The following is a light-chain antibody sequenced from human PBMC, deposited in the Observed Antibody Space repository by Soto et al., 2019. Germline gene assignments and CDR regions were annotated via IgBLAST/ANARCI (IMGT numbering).Light chain of an antibody. CDR2: DVS. V-gene: IGLV2-14*03. CDR1: TSDVGHYNF. Sequence: QSALTQPASVSGSPGQSITISCTGTTSDVGHYNFVSWYQQHPGKAPKLIIYDVSNRPSGISNRFSGSKSGNTASLTISGLQAEDEADYYCSSFTRSSTVVFGGGTKVTVL. CDR3: SSFTRSSTVV. J-gene: IGLJ3*02.